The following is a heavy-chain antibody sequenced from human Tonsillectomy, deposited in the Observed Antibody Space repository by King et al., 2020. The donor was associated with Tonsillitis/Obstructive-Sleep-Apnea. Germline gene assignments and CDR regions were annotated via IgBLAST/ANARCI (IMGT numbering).Heavy chain of an antibody. V-gene: IGHV1-2*02. CDR1: GYTFNAYY. CDR3: STAEHKSAAGRISNWYFDL. D-gene: IGHD6-13*01. Sequence: LVESGAEVKKPGASVKVSCKASGYTFNAYYMHWVRQAPGQGLEWMGWIHPNSGGTNYAQKFQGRVTMTRDTSISTGYMELSRLRSDVTAVYFLSTAEHKSAAGRISNWYFDLWGRGTLVTVSS. J-gene: IGHJ2*01. CDR2: IHPNSGGT.